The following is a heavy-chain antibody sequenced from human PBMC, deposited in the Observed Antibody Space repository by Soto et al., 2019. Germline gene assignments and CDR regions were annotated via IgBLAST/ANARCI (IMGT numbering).Heavy chain of an antibody. CDR1: GYTFTDCY. J-gene: IGHJ6*02. CDR3: ARGCTTTGCYSLFGMDV. D-gene: IGHD2-2*01. CDR2: INPNSGGT. V-gene: IGHV1-2*04. Sequence: ASVKVSCKASGYTFTDCYIHWVRQAPGLGLEWMGWINPNSGGTRYAQNFQDLVTMTRDTSISTAYMELSRLTSDDTALYYCARGCTTTGCYSLFGMDVWGQ.